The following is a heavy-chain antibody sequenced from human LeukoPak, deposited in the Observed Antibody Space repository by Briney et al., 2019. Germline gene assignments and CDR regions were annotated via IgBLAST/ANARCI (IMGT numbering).Heavy chain of an antibody. D-gene: IGHD5-12*01. CDR2: IYYSGST. CDR1: GGSISSTSHY. V-gene: IGHV4-39*01. J-gene: IGHJ4*02. Sequence: SETLSLTCTVSGGSISSTSHYWGWIRQPPGKGLEWIGSIYYSGSTYYNPSLKSRVTISLATSKNQFSLKLSSVTAADTAVYYCARHRYSAYASSDYWGQGTLVTVSS. CDR3: ARHRYSAYASSDY.